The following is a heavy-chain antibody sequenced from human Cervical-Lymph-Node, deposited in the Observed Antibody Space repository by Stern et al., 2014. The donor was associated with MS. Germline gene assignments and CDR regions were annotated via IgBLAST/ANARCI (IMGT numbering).Heavy chain of an antibody. CDR2: IYHTGSV. D-gene: IGHD2-15*01. CDR1: GGSLRSYY. Sequence: QVQLQDSGPGLVKPSETLSLTCTVSGGSLRSYYWNWIRQAPGKGLEWIGFIYHTGSVNYNPSLSSRVAMSVDTSKNQFSLTVSSVTAADTAVYYCAREGEYCSGSRCYPFLDYWGQGTLVTVSS. V-gene: IGHV4-59*01. J-gene: IGHJ4*02. CDR3: AREGEYCSGSRCYPFLDY.